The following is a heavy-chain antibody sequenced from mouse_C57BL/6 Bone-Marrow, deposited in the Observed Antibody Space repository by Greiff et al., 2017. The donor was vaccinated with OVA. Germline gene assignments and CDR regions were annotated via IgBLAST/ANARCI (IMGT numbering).Heavy chain of an antibody. J-gene: IGHJ4*01. CDR3: AREFPLFITTVEAKRMDY. Sequence: QVQLKQPGAELVKPGASVKMSCKASGYTFTSYWITWVKQRPGQGLEWIGDIYPGSGSTNYNEKFKSKATLTVDTSSSTAYMQLSILTSEDAAVYYCAREFPLFITTVEAKRMDYWGQGTSVTVSS. V-gene: IGHV1-55*01. CDR1: GYTFTSYW. D-gene: IGHD1-1*01. CDR2: IYPGSGST.